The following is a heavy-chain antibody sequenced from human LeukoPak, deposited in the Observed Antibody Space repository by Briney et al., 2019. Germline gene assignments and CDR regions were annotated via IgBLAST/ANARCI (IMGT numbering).Heavy chain of an antibody. CDR3: AREVPTSYLDY. CDR1: GFIFREYH. Sequence: PGGSLRLSCAASGFIFREYHIHWVRQAPGKGLEWVCSINSSGDYIYYADSAKGRFTISRDNAKNSLYLQMNTLRAEDTAVYYCAREVPTSYLDYWGQGTLVTVSS. CDR2: INSSGDYI. J-gene: IGHJ4*02. V-gene: IGHV3-21*01. D-gene: IGHD5-12*01.